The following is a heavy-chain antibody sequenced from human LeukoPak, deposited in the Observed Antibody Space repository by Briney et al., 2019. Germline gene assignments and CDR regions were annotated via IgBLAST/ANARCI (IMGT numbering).Heavy chain of an antibody. V-gene: IGHV4-38-2*02. CDR1: SYSINSGYY. Sequence: SETLSLTCTVSSYSINSGYYWGWIRQPPGKGLEWIGSIYYSGSTYYNPSLKSRVTMSVDTSKKQFSLELSSVTAADTAVYYCARHAVGAASCWFDPWGQGTLVTVSS. CDR3: ARHAVGAASCWFDP. D-gene: IGHD1-26*01. CDR2: IYYSGST. J-gene: IGHJ5*02.